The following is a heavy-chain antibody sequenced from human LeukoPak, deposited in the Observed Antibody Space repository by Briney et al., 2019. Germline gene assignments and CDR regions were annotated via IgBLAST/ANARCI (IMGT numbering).Heavy chain of an antibody. D-gene: IGHD2-2*01. Sequence: PSETLSLTCTVSGGSISSYYWSWIRQPPGKGLEWIGYINNSGGTSYNPSLKSRVTISLDTSKNQFSLKLNSVTTTDTAVYYCASQMSGTSVSYWGQGTLVTVSS. V-gene: IGHV4-4*08. CDR3: ASQMSGTSVSY. J-gene: IGHJ4*02. CDR2: INNSGGT. CDR1: GGSISSYY.